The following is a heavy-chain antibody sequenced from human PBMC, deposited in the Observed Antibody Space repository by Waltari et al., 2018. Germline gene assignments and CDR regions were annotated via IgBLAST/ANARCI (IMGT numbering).Heavy chain of an antibody. J-gene: IGHJ4*02. V-gene: IGHV3-23*01. CDR1: GFTFGTFA. Sequence: EVQLLESGGGLVQPGGCLRLSCAASGFTFGTFAMTWVRRAPGKGLEGVSGISGNGGRTSYADSVKGRFTISRDNSKNTLYLLMNSLRADDTAVYYCAKTLYGGADYWGQGTLVTVSS. CDR3: AKTLYGGADY. D-gene: IGHD4-17*01. CDR2: ISGNGGRT.